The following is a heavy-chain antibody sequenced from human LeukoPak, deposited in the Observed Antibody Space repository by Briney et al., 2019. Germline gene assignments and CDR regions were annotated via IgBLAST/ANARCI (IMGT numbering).Heavy chain of an antibody. CDR2: IRSKAYGGTT. CDR1: GFTFGDYA. Sequence: GGSLRLSCTASGFTFGDYAMSWVRQAPGKGLEWVGFIRSKAYGGTTEYAASVKGRFTISRDDSKSIAYLQMNSLKTEDTAVYYCTRVPFRNRYCGYDFHYWGQGTLVTVSS. J-gene: IGHJ4*02. D-gene: IGHD5-12*01. CDR3: TRVPFRNRYCGYDFHY. V-gene: IGHV3-49*04.